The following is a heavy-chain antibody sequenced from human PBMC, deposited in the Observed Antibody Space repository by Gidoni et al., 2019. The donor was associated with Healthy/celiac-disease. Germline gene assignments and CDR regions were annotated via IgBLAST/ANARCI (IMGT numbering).Heavy chain of an antibody. J-gene: IGHJ4*02. V-gene: IGHV4-34*01. Sequence: QVQLQQWGAGLLKPSETLSLTCAVYGGSFSGYYWSWIRQPPGKGLEWIGEINHSGSTNYNPSLKSRVTISVDTSKNQFSLKLSSVTAADTAVYYCARGHYVWGSYRLPHFDYWGQGTLVTVSS. CDR1: GGSFSGYY. CDR3: ARGHYVWGSYRLPHFDY. CDR2: INHSGST. D-gene: IGHD3-16*02.